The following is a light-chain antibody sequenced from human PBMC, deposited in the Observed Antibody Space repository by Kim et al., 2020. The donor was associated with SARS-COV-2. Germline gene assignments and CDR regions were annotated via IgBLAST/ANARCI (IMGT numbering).Light chain of an antibody. J-gene: IGKJ1*01. V-gene: IGKV1-NL1*01. CDR2: AAS. Sequence: DIQMTQSPSSLSASVGDRVTITCRASQGISNSLAWYQQKPGKAPKLLLYAASRLESGVPSRFSGSGSGTDYTLTISSLQPEDFATYSCKQYYSTPRTFGQGTKVDIK. CDR3: KQYYSTPRT. CDR1: QGISNS.